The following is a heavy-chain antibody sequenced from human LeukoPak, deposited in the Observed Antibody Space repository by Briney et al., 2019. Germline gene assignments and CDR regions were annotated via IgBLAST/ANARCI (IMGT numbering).Heavy chain of an antibody. Sequence: PSETLSLTCTVSGGSISSSSYYWGWIRQPPGKGLEWIGSIYYSGSTYYNPSLKSRVTISVDTSKNQFSLKLSSVTAADTAVYYCASYYYDSSDYNFDYWGQGTLVTVSS. D-gene: IGHD3-22*01. CDR1: GGSISSSSYY. CDR2: IYYSGST. CDR3: ASYYYDSSDYNFDY. J-gene: IGHJ4*02. V-gene: IGHV4-39*01.